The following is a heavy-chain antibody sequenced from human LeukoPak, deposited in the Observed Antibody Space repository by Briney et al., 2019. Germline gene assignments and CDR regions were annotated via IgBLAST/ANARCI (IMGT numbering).Heavy chain of an antibody. CDR3: ARHPSGAGPYYYYGMDV. CDR1: GDTFSSYA. CDR2: IIPIFGTA. J-gene: IGHJ6*02. D-gene: IGHD3-10*01. Sequence: SVTVSCKASGDTFSSYAISWVRQAPGQGLEWMGGIIPIFGTANYAQKFQGRVTITADESTSTAYMELSSLRSEDTAVYYCARHPSGAGPYYYYGMDVWGQGTTVTVSS. V-gene: IGHV1-69*13.